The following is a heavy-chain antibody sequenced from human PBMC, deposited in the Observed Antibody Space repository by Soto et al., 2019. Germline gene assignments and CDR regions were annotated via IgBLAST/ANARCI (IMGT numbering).Heavy chain of an antibody. V-gene: IGHV4-4*07. CDR3: ARSGLRFLEWSYDY. D-gene: IGHD3-3*01. CDR2: IYTSGST. CDR1: GGSIGSYY. J-gene: IGHJ4*02. Sequence: SETLSLTCTVSGGSIGSYYWSWIRQPAGKGLEWIGRIYTSGSTNYNPSLKSRVTMSVDTSKNQFSLKLSSVTAADTAVYYCARSGLRFLEWSYDYWGQGTLVTVSS.